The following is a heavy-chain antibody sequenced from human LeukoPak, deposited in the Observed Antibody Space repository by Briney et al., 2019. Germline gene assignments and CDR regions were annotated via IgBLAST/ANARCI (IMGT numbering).Heavy chain of an antibody. CDR1: GFTVSSNY. J-gene: IGHJ4*02. CDR3: ARALDY. Sequence: GGSLRLSCAASGFTVSSNYMRGVREARGKGVEGGSVIYSGGSTYYSDSVKGRFTISRDNSKNTLYLQMNSPRAEDTAVYYCARALDYWGQGTLVTVSS. V-gene: IGHV3-66*01. CDR2: IYSGGST.